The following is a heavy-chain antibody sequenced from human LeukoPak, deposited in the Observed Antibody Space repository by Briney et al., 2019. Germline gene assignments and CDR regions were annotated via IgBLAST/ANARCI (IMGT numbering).Heavy chain of an antibody. CDR1: GYTFTGYY. V-gene: IGHV1-2*02. J-gene: IGHJ4*02. CDR3: ARPGAGGSADDPPDFFDS. CDR2: INPNSGGT. D-gene: IGHD3-16*01. Sequence: GASVKVSCKASGYTFTGYYMHWVRQAPGQGLEWMGWINPNSGGTNYAQKFQGSVTMTRDTSISTAYMELIRLTSDDTAVYYCARPGAGGSADDPPDFFDSWGQGTLVTVSS.